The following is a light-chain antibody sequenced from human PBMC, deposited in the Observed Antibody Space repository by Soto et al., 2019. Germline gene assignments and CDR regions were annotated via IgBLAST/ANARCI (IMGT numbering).Light chain of an antibody. CDR2: DAS. CDR3: QQYNSISPRT. Sequence: DIQMTQSPSTLSASVGDRVTITCRASQSISSWLAWYQQKPGKAPKLLIYDASSLESGVPSRFSGSGSGTEFTLTISSLQPDDFATYYCQQYNSISPRTFGQGTKLEIK. V-gene: IGKV1-5*01. J-gene: IGKJ2*01. CDR1: QSISSW.